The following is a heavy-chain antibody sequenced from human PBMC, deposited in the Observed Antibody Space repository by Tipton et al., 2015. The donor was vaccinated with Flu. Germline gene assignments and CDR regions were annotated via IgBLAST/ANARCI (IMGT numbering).Heavy chain of an antibody. J-gene: IGHJ3*01. V-gene: IGHV1-3*01. Sequence: QVQLVQSGAEVKKPGASVKVSCKASGYTFTNYAIHWVRQAPGQRLEWMGWIIVGSSNTKYSQNFQGRVAITRETSANTVYMELSSLRSEDTAVYYCASTATSKASSNYYYDAFDFWGQGTMVSVSS. CDR1: GYTFTNYA. CDR2: IIVGSSNT. D-gene: IGHD6-13*01. CDR3: ASTATSKASSNYYYDAFDF.